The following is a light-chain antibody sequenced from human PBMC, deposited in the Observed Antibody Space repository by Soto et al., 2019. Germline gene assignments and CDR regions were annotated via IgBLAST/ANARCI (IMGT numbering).Light chain of an antibody. V-gene: IGLV1-36*01. CDR2: FDD. CDR1: NSNIGNNA. CDR3: AAWDDSLNGPV. Sequence: QPVLTQPPSVSAAPRQRVTISCSGSNSNIGNNAVNWYQQVPGRAPKLRIHFDDRVPSGISYRFSGSKSGTSASLAISELQSEDEADYYCAAWDDSLNGPVFGGGTTVTVL. J-gene: IGLJ3*02.